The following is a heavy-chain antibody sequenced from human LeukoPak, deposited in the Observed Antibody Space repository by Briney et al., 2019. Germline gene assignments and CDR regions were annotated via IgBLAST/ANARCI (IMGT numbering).Heavy chain of an antibody. CDR1: GFTFSSYW. CDR3: TRAEVAENY. V-gene: IGHV3-73*01. CDR2: IRSKANSYAT. J-gene: IGHJ4*02. D-gene: IGHD2-15*01. Sequence: GGSLRLSCAASGFTFSSYWMTWVRQAPGKGLEWVGRIRSKANSYATAYAASVKGRFTISRDDSKNTAYLQMNSLKTEDTAVYYCTRAEVAENYWGQGTLVTVSS.